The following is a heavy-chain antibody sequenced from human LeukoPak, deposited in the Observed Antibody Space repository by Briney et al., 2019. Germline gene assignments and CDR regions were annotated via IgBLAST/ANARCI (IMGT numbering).Heavy chain of an antibody. J-gene: IGHJ6*02. D-gene: IGHD3-10*01. CDR3: ARGPTMVRGVIIKYYYYGMDV. CDR2: INPSDGAT. V-gene: IGHV1-46*01. CDR1: GYTFTMYY. Sequence: ASVKVSCKASGYTFTMYYIHWVRQAPGQGLEWMGMINPSDGATTYAQRFQGRVTMTRDMSTTTVYMDLRSLRSDDTAVYYCARGPTMVRGVIIKYYYYGMDVWGQGTTVTVSS.